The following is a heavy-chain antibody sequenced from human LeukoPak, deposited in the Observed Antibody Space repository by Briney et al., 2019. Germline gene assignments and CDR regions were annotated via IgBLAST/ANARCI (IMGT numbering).Heavy chain of an antibody. CDR1: GFSFRGYA. CDR3: ARGGGHSYGYFDD. CDR2: ISYDGSNK. V-gene: IGHV3-30*04. J-gene: IGHJ4*02. D-gene: IGHD5-18*01. Sequence: GGSLRLSCAASGFSFRGYAMYWVRQAPGKGLEWVTVISYDGSNKYYADFVKGRFTISRDNSKSTQYLQRNSLRAEDTAVYYCARGGGHSYGYFDDWGQGTLVTVSS.